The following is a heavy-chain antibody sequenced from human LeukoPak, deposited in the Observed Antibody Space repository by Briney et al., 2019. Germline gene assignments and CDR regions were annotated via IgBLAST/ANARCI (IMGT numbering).Heavy chain of an antibody. D-gene: IGHD6-19*01. J-gene: IGHJ4*02. Sequence: GGSLRLSCAASGFTFSSYAMYWVRQAPGKGLEWVSGIFGSGGSTHYADSVKGRFTISGDNSKNTVYLQMNSLRAEDTAVYYCAKTTTGYSSGRFPGWPVDYWGQGTLVTVSS. CDR2: IFGSGGST. CDR1: GFTFSSYA. CDR3: AKTTTGYSSGRFPGWPVDY. V-gene: IGHV3-23*01.